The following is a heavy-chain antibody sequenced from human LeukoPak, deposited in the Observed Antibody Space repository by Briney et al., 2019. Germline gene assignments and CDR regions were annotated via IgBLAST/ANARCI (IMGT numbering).Heavy chain of an antibody. J-gene: IGHJ6*02. V-gene: IGHV4-59*01. Sequence: SETLSLTCTVSGGSISNYYWSWIRQPPGKALEWIGYIYYTGTTKYNPSLKSRATISLDTSKNQFSLKLTSVTAADTALFFCARGYDIDVWGQGTAVTVSS. CDR3: ARGYDIDV. CDR1: GGSISNYY. CDR2: IYYTGTT.